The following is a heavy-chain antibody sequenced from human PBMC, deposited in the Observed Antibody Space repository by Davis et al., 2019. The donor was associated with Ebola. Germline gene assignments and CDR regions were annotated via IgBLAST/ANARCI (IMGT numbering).Heavy chain of an antibody. CDR1: GGSISSSS. Sequence: ETLSLTCTVSGGSISSSSYYWGWIRQAPGKGLEWVSSISSSGDHIYYADSVRGRFTVSRDNATNSLYLKMNSLRAEDTAVYYCARDRPLDFFFGDYYGMDVWGQGTTVTVSS. CDR3: ARDRPLDFFFGDYYGMDV. V-gene: IGHV3-21*01. D-gene: IGHD3-16*01. J-gene: IGHJ6*02. CDR2: ISSSGDHI.